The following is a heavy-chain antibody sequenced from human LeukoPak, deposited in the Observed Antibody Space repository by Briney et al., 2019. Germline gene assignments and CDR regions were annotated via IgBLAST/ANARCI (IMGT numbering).Heavy chain of an antibody. D-gene: IGHD4-17*01. CDR3: ARGTTVTDYYYYYMDV. Sequence: SVKVSCKASGGTFSSYAISWVRQAPGQGLEWMGGIIPIFGTANYAQKFQGRVTITADKSTSTAYMELRSLRSDDTAVYYCARGTTVTDYYYYYMDVWGKGTTVTVSS. J-gene: IGHJ6*03. V-gene: IGHV1-69*06. CDR2: IIPIFGTA. CDR1: GGTFSSYA.